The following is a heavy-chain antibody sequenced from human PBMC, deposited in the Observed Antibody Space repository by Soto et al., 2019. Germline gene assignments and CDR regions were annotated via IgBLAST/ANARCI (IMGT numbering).Heavy chain of an antibody. CDR3: ARDQGVVVTADNWFDP. Sequence: SESLSLTCAVSGCSITDYSWVWIRQPAGKGLEWIGRIFSSGSTNYNPSLKGRITMSLDTSKNQFSLKLNSATATDTAVYFCARDQGVVVTADNWFDPWGQGILVTVS. J-gene: IGHJ5*02. CDR1: GCSITDYS. CDR2: IFSSGST. D-gene: IGHD2-21*02. V-gene: IGHV4-4*07.